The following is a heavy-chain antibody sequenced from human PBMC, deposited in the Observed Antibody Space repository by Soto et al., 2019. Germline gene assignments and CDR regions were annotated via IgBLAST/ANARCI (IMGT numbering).Heavy chain of an antibody. D-gene: IGHD3-10*01. CDR2: IYPSGST. CDR3: ARVDMRSGELSKIYYYYGMDV. CDR1: GGSMSSSNW. Sequence: SETLSLTCAVSGGSMSSSNWWSWFRQPPGKVLERIGEIYPSGSTNYNPSLKSRVTISVDTAKNKFSLKLSSVTAAYTALYHCARVDMRSGELSKIYYYYGMDVGGQGTTVTVSS. J-gene: IGHJ6*02. V-gene: IGHV4-4*02.